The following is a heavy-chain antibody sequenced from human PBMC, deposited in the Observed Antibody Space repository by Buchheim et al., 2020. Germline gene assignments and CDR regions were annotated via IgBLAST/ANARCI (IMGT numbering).Heavy chain of an antibody. CDR2: ISYDGSNK. V-gene: IGHV3-30*03. Sequence: QVQLVESGGGVVQPGRSLRLSCAASGFTFSSYGMHWVRQAPGKGLEWVAVISYDGSNKYYADSVKGRFTISRANSKNTLYLQMNSLRAEDTAVYYCARDVEMALDYWGQGTL. CDR3: ARDVEMALDY. J-gene: IGHJ4*02. CDR1: GFTFSSYG. D-gene: IGHD5-24*01.